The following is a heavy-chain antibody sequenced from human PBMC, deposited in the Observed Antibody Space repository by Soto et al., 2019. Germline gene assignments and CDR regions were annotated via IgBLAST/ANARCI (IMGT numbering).Heavy chain of an antibody. CDR1: GFTFSSYA. D-gene: IGHD3-22*01. Sequence: ESGGGVVQPGRSLRLSCTASGFTFSSYAMHWVRQAPGKGLEWVAVISYDGSNKYYADSVKGRFTISRDNSKNTLYLQMNSLRAEDTAVYYCARAQRKYYYDSSGYPDWGQGTLVTVSS. V-gene: IGHV3-30-3*01. CDR3: ARAQRKYYYDSSGYPD. J-gene: IGHJ4*02. CDR2: ISYDGSNK.